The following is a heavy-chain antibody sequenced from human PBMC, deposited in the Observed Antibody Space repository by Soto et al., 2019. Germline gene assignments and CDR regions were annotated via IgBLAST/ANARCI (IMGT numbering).Heavy chain of an antibody. D-gene: IGHD3-22*01. J-gene: IGHJ4*02. CDR2: IYYSGST. CDR3: ASSYYDSSGYRAFDY. CDR1: GGSISSYD. V-gene: IGHV4-59*01. Sequence: SETLSLTCTVSGGSISSYDSSWIRQPPGKGLEWIGYIYYSGSTNYNPSLKSRVTISVDTSKNQFSLKLSSVTAADTAVYYCASSYYDSSGYRAFDYWGQGTLVTVSS.